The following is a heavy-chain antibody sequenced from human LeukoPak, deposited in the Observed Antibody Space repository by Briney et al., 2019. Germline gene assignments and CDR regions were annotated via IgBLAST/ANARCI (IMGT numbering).Heavy chain of an antibody. Sequence: SQTMSLTCTVSGGSISSGGYYWSWIRQHPGKGLEWIGYIYYSGSTYYNPSLKSRVTISVDTSKNQFSLKLSSVTAADTAVYYCAISPPGSGSYTWGQGTLVTVSS. CDR3: AISPPGSGSYT. D-gene: IGHD3-10*01. J-gene: IGHJ4*02. V-gene: IGHV4-31*03. CDR2: IYYSGST. CDR1: GGSISSGGYY.